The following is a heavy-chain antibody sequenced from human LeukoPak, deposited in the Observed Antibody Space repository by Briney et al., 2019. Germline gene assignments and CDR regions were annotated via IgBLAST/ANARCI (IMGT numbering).Heavy chain of an antibody. CDR1: DYTFISYG. CDR2: INPYNGNT. CDR3: PRVAAADYFAS. V-gene: IGHV1-18*01. J-gene: IGHJ4*02. Sequence: ASVKVSFKSSDYTFISYGSSWVRQAPGQGLEWTGCINPYNGNTNYVQKLQGRVTMTKETSTSKAYMELRSLRSDDTAVYSCPRVAAADYFASWGPGTLVTVSS. D-gene: IGHD6-13*01.